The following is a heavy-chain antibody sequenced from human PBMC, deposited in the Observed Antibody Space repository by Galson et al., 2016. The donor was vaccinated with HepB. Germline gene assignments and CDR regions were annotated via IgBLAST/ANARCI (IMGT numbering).Heavy chain of an antibody. Sequence: SLRLSCAASGFPFSTSWLAWVRQGPAGKKLEWVALMHPDGSLRFYGDSVKGRFTVSRDNAENSGYLQMNSLRDEDKATYFCARDPSWGAVDIWGQGTTVTVSS. CDR1: GFPFSTSW. CDR2: MHPDGSLR. D-gene: IGHD7-27*01. J-gene: IGHJ3*02. CDR3: ARDPSWGAVDI. V-gene: IGHV3-7*01.